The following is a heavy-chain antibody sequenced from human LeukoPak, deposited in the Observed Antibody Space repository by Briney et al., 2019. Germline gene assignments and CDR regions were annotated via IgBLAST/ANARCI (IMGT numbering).Heavy chain of an antibody. D-gene: IGHD5-18*01. CDR1: GFTFSSYA. V-gene: IGHV3-23*01. CDR3: AKAVYLSRIQPGGY. CDR2: ISGSGGST. J-gene: IGHJ4*02. Sequence: GGSLRLSCAASGFTFSSYAMSWVRQAPGKGLEWVSAISGSGGSTYYADSVKGRFTISRDNSKNTLYLQMNSLRAEDTAVYYCAKAVYLSRIQPGGYWGQGPLVTVSS.